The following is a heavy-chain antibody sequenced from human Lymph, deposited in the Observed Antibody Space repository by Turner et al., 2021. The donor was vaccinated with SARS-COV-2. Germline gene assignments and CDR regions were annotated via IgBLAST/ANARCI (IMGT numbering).Heavy chain of an antibody. CDR2: ISYDGSNK. V-gene: IGHV3-30-3*01. CDR3: ARDTGGQVDV. J-gene: IGHJ6*02. CDR1: GFTFASYA. D-gene: IGHD2-8*02. Sequence: VQLVMSGGGVVQPGRSLSLSCAASGFTFASYAMNWVRQAPGKGLGWGAVISYDGSNKYYADSVKGRLTIARDNSKNTLYLQMNSLRAEDTAVYYCARDTGGQVDVWGQGTTVTVSS.